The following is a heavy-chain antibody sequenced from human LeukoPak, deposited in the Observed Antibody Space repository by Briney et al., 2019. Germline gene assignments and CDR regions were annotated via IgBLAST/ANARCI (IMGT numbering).Heavy chain of an antibody. CDR3: ARDASGGSGSYKYYFDY. J-gene: IGHJ4*02. CDR1: GGSFSSGSDY. V-gene: IGHV4-61*01. Sequence: SETLSLTCTVSGGSFSSGSDYWSWLRQPPGKGLEWIGYIYYSGSTDYNPSLKSRVTISVDTSNNQFSLKLSSVTAADTAVYYCARDASGGSGSYKYYFDYWGQGTLVTVSS. D-gene: IGHD3-10*01. CDR2: IYYSGST.